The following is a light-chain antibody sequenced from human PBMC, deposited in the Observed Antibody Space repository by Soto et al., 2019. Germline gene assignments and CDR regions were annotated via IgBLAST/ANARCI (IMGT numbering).Light chain of an antibody. J-gene: IGKJ1*01. CDR1: QSISSW. CDR2: DAS. CDR3: QQYSRFST. V-gene: IGKV1-5*01. Sequence: DNQLTQSPSTLSGSVGARITIXCRASQSISSWLAWYQQKPGKAPKLLIYDASSLESGVPSRFSGSGSGTEFTLTISSLQPDDSASYFCQQYSRFSTFGQGTKVDIK.